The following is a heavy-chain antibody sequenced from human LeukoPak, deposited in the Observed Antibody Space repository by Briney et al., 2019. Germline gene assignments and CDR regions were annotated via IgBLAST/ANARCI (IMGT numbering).Heavy chain of an antibody. CDR1: GFTFSSFW. D-gene: IGHD3-10*01. CDR2: INNDGSDI. V-gene: IGHV3-74*01. Sequence: AGGSLRLSCAASGFTFSSFWMHWVRQGPGKGLVWVSRINNDGSDISYADSVKGRFTISRDNSKNTLYLQMNSLRAEDTAVYYCSKEVWFGRLLTLDYWGQGTPVTVSS. CDR3: SKEVWFGRLLTLDY. J-gene: IGHJ4*02.